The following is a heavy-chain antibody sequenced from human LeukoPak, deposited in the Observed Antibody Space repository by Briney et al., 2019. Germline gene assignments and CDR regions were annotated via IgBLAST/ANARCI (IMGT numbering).Heavy chain of an antibody. V-gene: IGHV4-39*01. CDR1: GASVSTSSYY. CDR3: AKQRLANNDISTGYYF. D-gene: IGHD3-9*01. CDR2: THYSGST. J-gene: IGHJ4*02. Sequence: SETLSLTCTVSGASVSTSSYYWGWLRQSPGRGLEWIASTHYSGSTFYTPSLKSRVTIFVDTSKNRFSLTLRSVTAADTAVYYCAKQRLANNDISTGYYFWGQGILVTVSS.